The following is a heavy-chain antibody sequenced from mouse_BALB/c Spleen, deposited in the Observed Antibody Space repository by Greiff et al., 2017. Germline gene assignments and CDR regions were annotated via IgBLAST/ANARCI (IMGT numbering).Heavy chain of an antibody. CDR1: GFAFSSYD. V-gene: IGHV5-12-1*01. J-gene: IGHJ3*01. Sequence: EVQVVESGGGLVKPGGSLKLSCAASGFAFSSYDMSWVRQTPEKRLEWVAYISSGGGSTYYPDTVKGRFTISRDNAKNTLYLQMSSLKSEDTAMYYCARHGGYHSAWFAYWGQGTLVTVSA. CDR2: ISSGGGST. D-gene: IGHD2-2*01. CDR3: ARHGGYHSAWFAY.